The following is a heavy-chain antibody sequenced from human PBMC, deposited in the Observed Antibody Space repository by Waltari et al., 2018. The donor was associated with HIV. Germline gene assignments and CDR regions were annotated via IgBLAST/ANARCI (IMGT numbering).Heavy chain of an antibody. CDR2: IYSTGST. CDR1: GGPFTSYD. V-gene: IGHV4-4*07. J-gene: IGHJ5*02. D-gene: IGHD3-10*01. Sequence: QVHLQESGPGLVRPSETLSLICTVSGGPFTSYDWNWTRQPAGKGLEWIGRIYSTGSTNYNPSLKSRVTMSVDTYNNQIFLRLNSVTAADTAVYYCARNLWFGDFRWFDPWGQGTLVTVSS. CDR3: ARNLWFGDFRWFDP.